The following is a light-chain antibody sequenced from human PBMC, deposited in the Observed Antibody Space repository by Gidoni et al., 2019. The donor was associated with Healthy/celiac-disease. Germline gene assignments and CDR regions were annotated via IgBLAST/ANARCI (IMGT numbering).Light chain of an antibody. Sequence: EIVMTQSPATLSVSPGERATLSCRASQSGSSNLAWYQQKPGQAPRLLIYGASTRATGIPARFRGSGSGTEFTLTISSLQSEDFEVDYCQQYNNWPPITFGQGTRLEIK. J-gene: IGKJ5*01. CDR1: QSGSSN. CDR2: GAS. CDR3: QQYNNWPPIT. V-gene: IGKV3-15*01.